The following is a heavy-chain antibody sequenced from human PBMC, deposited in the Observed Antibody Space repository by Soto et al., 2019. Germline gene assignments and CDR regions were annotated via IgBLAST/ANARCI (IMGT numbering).Heavy chain of an antibody. Sequence: SVKVSCKASGGTFSGYTISWGRQAPGQGLEWMGGIIPIFGTANYAQKFQGRVTITADESTSTAYMELSSLRSEDTAVYYCARDRHSSGPRPANAFDIWGQGTMVTVSS. D-gene: IGHD6-19*01. V-gene: IGHV1-69*13. CDR1: GGTFSGYT. CDR2: IIPIFGTA. CDR3: ARDRHSSGPRPANAFDI. J-gene: IGHJ3*02.